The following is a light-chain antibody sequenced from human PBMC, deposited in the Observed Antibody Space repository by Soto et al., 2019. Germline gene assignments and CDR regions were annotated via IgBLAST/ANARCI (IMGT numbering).Light chain of an antibody. CDR3: QQRSSSLT. CDR1: QSVSKS. CDR2: DIS. J-gene: IGKJ4*01. Sequence: EIVLTQSPATLSLSPGESATLSCRASQSVSKSLAWYQQKPGQAPRLLIYDISSRATGIPARFSGSGSGTDFTLTISSLEPEDFALYYCQQRSSSLTFGGGTKVEIK. V-gene: IGKV3-11*01.